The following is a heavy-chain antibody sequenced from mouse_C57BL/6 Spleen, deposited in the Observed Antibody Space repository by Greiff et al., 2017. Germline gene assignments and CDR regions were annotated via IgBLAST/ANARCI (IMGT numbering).Heavy chain of an antibody. J-gene: IGHJ3*01. CDR3: ASPHYYGSSYPAY. Sequence: VQLQQPGAELVKPGASVKLSCKASGYTFTSYWMQWVKQRPGQGLEWIGEIDPSDSYTTYNQKFKGKATLTVDTSSSTAYMQLSSLTSEDSAVYYCASPHYYGSSYPAYWGQGTLVTVSA. CDR1: GYTFTSYW. V-gene: IGHV1-50*01. CDR2: IDPSDSYT. D-gene: IGHD1-1*01.